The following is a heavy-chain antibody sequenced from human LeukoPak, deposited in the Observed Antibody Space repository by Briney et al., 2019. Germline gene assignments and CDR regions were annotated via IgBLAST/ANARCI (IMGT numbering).Heavy chain of an antibody. D-gene: IGHD5-18*01. J-gene: IGHJ3*02. CDR1: GFTFSSYG. CDR3: AKGDTAMVRRAFDI. V-gene: IGHV3-30*02. CDR2: IRNDGSNK. Sequence: GGSLRLSCAASGFTFSSYGMHWVRQAPGKGLEWVAFIRNDGSNKYYADSVKGRFTISRDNSKNTLYLQMNSLRAEDTAVYYCAKGDTAMVRRAFDIWGQGTMVTVSS.